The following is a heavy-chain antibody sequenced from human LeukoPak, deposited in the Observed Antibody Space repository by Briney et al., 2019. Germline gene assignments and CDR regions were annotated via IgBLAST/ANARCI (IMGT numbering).Heavy chain of an antibody. CDR3: AKSLLSPNPRGASAC. D-gene: IGHD3-10*01. V-gene: IGHV3-7*01. CDR2: IKQDSSEI. J-gene: IGHJ4*02. Sequence: QAGGSLRLSCVASEFSFSSYWMSWVRQAPGKGLEWVANIKQDSSEIFYVDSVKGRFTISRDNAKNSLYLQMDSLRGDDTATYFCAKSLLSPNPRGASACGGQGTLVTVSS. CDR1: EFSFSSYW.